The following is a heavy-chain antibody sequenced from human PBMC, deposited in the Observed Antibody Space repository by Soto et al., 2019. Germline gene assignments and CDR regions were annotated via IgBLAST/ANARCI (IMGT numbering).Heavy chain of an antibody. CDR1: GYTFTSYD. J-gene: IGHJ5*02. V-gene: IGHV1-8*01. Sequence: QVQLVQSGAEVKKPGASVKVSCKASGYTFTSYDINWVRQGTGQGLEWMGWMNHNSGNTGYAQKFQGRVTMTRNTSISTAYRELSSLRSEYTAVYYCARERANRLDPWGQGTLVTVSS. CDR3: ARERANRLDP. CDR2: MNHNSGNT.